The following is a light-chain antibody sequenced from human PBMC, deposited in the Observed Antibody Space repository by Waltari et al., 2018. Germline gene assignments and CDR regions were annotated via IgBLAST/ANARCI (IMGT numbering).Light chain of an antibody. Sequence: NFMLTQPHSVSESPGKTVTISCTRSSGSISSNYVQWYQQPPGSSPTTVIYEDNQRTSGVPDRFSGSIDSSSNSASLTIAGLKTEDEADYYCQSYDSSNVVFGGGTKLTVL. CDR2: EDN. J-gene: IGLJ2*01. CDR1: SGSISSNY. V-gene: IGLV6-57*01. CDR3: QSYDSSNVV.